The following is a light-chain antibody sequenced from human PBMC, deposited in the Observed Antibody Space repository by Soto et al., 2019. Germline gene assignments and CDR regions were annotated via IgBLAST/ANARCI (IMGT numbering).Light chain of an antibody. CDR2: DAS. CDR1: QSVSSY. V-gene: IGKV3-11*01. Sequence: EIVLTQSPATLSLSPGERATLSCRASQSVSSYLAWYQQKPGQAPRLLIYDASNRATVFPARFSGSGSGTDFTLTISSLEPEDFAVYYCQQRSNWPTFGQGTRLEIK. J-gene: IGKJ5*01. CDR3: QQRSNWPT.